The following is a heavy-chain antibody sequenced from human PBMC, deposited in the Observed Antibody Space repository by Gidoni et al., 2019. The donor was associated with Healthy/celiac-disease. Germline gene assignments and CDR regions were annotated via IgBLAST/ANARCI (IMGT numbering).Heavy chain of an antibody. Sequence: QVQLVQSGAEVKKPGASVKVSCKASGYTFTSYGISWVRPAPGQGLEWMGWISAYNGNTNYAQKLQGRVTMTTDASTSTAYMELRSLRSDDTAVYYCARVPPLLHDYGDYGLYYYYGMDVWGQGTTVTVSS. CDR2: ISAYNGNT. V-gene: IGHV1-18*04. CDR3: ARVPPLLHDYGDYGLYYYYGMDV. D-gene: IGHD4-17*01. CDR1: GYTFTSYG. J-gene: IGHJ6*02.